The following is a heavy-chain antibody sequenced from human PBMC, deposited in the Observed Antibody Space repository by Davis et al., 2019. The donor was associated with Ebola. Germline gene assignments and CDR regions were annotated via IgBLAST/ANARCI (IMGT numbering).Heavy chain of an antibody. CDR2: IYYSGST. V-gene: IGHV4-31*11. CDR1: GGSFSGYY. J-gene: IGHJ6*02. D-gene: IGHD3-10*01. CDR3: ARGHFGSYGMDV. Sequence: SETLSLTCAVYGGSFSGYYWSWIRQHPGKGLEWIGYIYYSGSTYYNPSLKSRVTISVDTSKNQFSLKLSSVTAADTAVYYCARGHFGSYGMDVWGQGTTVTVSS.